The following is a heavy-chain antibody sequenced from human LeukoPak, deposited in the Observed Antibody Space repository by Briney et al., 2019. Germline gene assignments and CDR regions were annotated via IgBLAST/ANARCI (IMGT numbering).Heavy chain of an antibody. CDR1: GFTFSSYT. Sequence: PGGSLRLSCAASGFTFSSYTMSWVRQAPGKGLDWVSAISGHAERTYYTDSERGRFTISRDNSKNTLYLQMDSLRAEDTAIYYCAKESPYISPRKYYFEDWGQGTLVTVSS. D-gene: IGHD1-14*01. CDR2: ISGHAERT. V-gene: IGHV3-23*01. CDR3: AKESPYISPRKYYFED. J-gene: IGHJ4*02.